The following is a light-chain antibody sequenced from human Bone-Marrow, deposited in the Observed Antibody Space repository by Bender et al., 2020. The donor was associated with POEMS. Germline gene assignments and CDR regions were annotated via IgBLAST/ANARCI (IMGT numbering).Light chain of an antibody. Sequence: QSVVTQPPSLSEAPRQRVTISCSGSSSNIGNHGVNWYQQLPGEAPKLLIYYDDLLTPGVSDRFSPSKSGTSASLAIIEPQSGDEALYYCSAWDDSLGVWVFGGGTNLTVL. V-gene: IGLV1-36*01. J-gene: IGLJ3*02. CDR2: YDD. CDR1: SSNIGNHG. CDR3: SAWDDSLGVWV.